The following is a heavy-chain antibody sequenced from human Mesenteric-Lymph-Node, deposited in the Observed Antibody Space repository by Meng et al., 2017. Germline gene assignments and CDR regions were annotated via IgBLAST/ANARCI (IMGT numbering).Heavy chain of an antibody. V-gene: IGHV3-30*04. J-gene: IGHJ3*02. D-gene: IGHD5-18*01. Sequence: GGSLRLSCAVSGFTFSSYAMHWVRQAPGKGLEWVAVISYDGSNKYYADSVKGRFTISRDNSKNTLYLQMNSLRAEDTAVYYCARNLRGYSYGYSGYAFDIWGQGTMVTVSS. CDR1: GFTFSSYA. CDR2: ISYDGSNK. CDR3: ARNLRGYSYGYSGYAFDI.